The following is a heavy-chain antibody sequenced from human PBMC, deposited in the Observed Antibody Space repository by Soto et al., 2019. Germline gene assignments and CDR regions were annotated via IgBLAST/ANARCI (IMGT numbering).Heavy chain of an antibody. V-gene: IGHV4-34*01. Sequence: PSETLSLTCAVYGGSFSGYYWSWIRQPPGKGLEWIGEINHSGSTNYNPSLKSRVTISVDTSKNQFSLKLSSVTAADTAVYYCARVPLRVAARPDYWGQGTLVTVSS. CDR2: INHSGST. CDR1: GGSFSGYY. D-gene: IGHD6-6*01. J-gene: IGHJ4*02. CDR3: ARVPLRVAARPDY.